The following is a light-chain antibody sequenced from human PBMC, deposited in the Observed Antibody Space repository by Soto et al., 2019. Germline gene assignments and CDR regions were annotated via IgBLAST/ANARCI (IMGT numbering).Light chain of an antibody. CDR2: KAI. CDR1: QSISTW. V-gene: IGKV1-5*03. Sequence: DIQMTQSPSTLSASVGDRVTITCRASQSISTWLAWYQQNPGKAPKLLIYKAINLQSGVPSRFSGSGSGTEFSLTISSLHPDDFATYYCQRYNDFQYIFGQGTKLEMK. CDR3: QRYNDFQYI. J-gene: IGKJ2*01.